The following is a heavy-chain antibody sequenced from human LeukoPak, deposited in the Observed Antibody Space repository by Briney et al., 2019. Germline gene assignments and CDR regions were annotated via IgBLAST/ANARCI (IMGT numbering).Heavy chain of an antibody. V-gene: IGHV3-23*01. Sequence: GGSLRLSCAASGFTFSSYWMSWVRQAPGKGLEWVSAISGSDAGIYYADSVKGRFTISRDNSKNTLYLQMNSLRAEDAAVYYCAKAPLGRCTGAICYSFDYWGQGTLVTVSS. CDR2: ISGSDAGI. J-gene: IGHJ4*02. CDR1: GFTFSSYW. D-gene: IGHD2-8*02. CDR3: AKAPLGRCTGAICYSFDY.